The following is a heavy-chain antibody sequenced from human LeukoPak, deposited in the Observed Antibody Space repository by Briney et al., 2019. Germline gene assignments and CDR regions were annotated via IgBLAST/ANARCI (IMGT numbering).Heavy chain of an antibody. CDR3: AKDSSVGDYVDY. J-gene: IGHJ4*02. D-gene: IGHD1-26*01. CDR1: GFTFSSYW. Sequence: GGSLGLSRAASGFTFSSYWMHWVRQAPGKGLVWVSRINSDGSSTSYADSVKGRFTISRDNAKNTLYLQMNSLRAEDTAVYYCAKDSSVGDYVDYWGQGTLATVSS. CDR2: INSDGSST. V-gene: IGHV3-74*01.